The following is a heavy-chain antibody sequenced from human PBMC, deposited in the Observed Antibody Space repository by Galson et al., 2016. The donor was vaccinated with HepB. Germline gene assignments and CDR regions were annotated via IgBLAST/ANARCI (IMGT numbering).Heavy chain of an antibody. Sequence: SVKVSCKVSGYTLNEVSTHWVRQTPGKGLEWMGGYNFEDGETIYAQKFQSRITMTEDTSTDTAYMELSSLRSEDTAVYYCAADKDVGTIGSYYYGLDVWGQGTTVTVSS. CDR3: AADKDVGTIGSYYYGLDV. V-gene: IGHV1-24*01. D-gene: IGHD1-26*01. CDR1: GYTLNEVS. J-gene: IGHJ6*02. CDR2: YNFEDGET.